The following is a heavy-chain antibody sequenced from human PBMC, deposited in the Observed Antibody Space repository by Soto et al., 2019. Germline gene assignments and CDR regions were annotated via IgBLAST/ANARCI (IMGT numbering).Heavy chain of an antibody. V-gene: IGHV1-69*13. D-gene: IGHD4-17*01. CDR2: IIPIFGTA. Sequence: ASVKVSCKASGGTFSSYAISWVRQAPGQGLEWMGGIIPIFGTANYAQKFQGRVTITADESTSTAYMELSSLRSEDTAVYYCATDYGGNPLTFSWFDPWGQGTLVTVSS. CDR3: ATDYGGNPLTFSWFDP. CDR1: GGTFSSYA. J-gene: IGHJ5*02.